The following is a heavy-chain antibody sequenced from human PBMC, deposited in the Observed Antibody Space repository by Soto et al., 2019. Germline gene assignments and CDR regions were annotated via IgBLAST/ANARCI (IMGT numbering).Heavy chain of an antibody. CDR1: GGSITTPY. Sequence: LSLTCTVSGGSITTPYWNWSWIRKPPGKGLEWIGFTYFRGSTNYNPSVRSRVTISLDASKNQLSLKLRSVTAADTAVYYCSGYGSGSYYRYWGHGTLVTVSS. J-gene: IGHJ4*01. V-gene: IGHV4-59*08. CDR2: TYFRGST. CDR3: SGYGSGSYYRY. D-gene: IGHD3-10*01.